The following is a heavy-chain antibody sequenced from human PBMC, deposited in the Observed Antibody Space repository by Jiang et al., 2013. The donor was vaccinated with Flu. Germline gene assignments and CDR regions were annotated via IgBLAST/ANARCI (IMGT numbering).Heavy chain of an antibody. V-gene: IGHV4-59*01. CDR1: GDSISGYY. J-gene: IGHJ4*02. CDR3: ARDLAHSY. Sequence: LLKPSETLSLTCTVSGDSISGYYWNWIRQPPGKGLEWIGYIYYSGSTNFNPSLKSRVTISIDTSKNQFSLKLSSVTAADTAVYYCARDLAHSYWCQGTLVTVSS. CDR2: IYYSGST. D-gene: IGHD2-15*01.